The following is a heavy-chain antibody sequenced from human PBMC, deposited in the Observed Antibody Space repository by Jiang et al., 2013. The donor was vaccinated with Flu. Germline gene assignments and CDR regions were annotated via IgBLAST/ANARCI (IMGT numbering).Heavy chain of an antibody. CDR1: GFTFSSYG. D-gene: IGHD6-19*01. V-gene: IGHV3-33*01. CDR2: IWYDGSNK. Sequence: VQLVESGGGVVQPGRSLRLSCAASGFTFSSYGMHWVRQAPGKGLEWVAVIWYDGSNKYYADSVKGRFTISRDNSKNTLYLQMNSLRAEDTAVYYCARDGYSSGWWLFDYWGQGTLVTVSS. CDR3: ARDGYSSGWWLFDY. J-gene: IGHJ4*02.